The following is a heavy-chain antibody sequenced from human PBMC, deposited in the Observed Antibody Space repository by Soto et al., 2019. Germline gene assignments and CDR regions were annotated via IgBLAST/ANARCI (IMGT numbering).Heavy chain of an antibody. CDR3: VSELVPNWFDP. D-gene: IGHD6-6*01. V-gene: IGHV1-3*01. Sequence: GASVKVSCKASGYTFTSYAMHWVRQAPVQRLEWMGWINAGNGNTKYSQKFQGRVTITRDTSASTAYMELSSLRSEDTAVYYCVSELVPNWFDPWGQGTLVTVSS. CDR2: INAGNGNT. CDR1: GYTFTSYA. J-gene: IGHJ5*02.